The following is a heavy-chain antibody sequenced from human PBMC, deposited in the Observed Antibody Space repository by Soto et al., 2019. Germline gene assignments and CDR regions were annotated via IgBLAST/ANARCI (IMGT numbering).Heavy chain of an antibody. Sequence: PGRSLRLSCVASGFTLNNYAINCVRQAPGKGLEWVATISATGGSTYYADSVNGRFTFSSDNSHNTLYLQMHGLRVEDTALYYCAKGRLAGNFDYWGQGTQVTVSS. J-gene: IGHJ4*02. V-gene: IGHV3-23*01. CDR3: AKGRLAGNFDY. CDR1: GFTLNNYA. CDR2: ISATGGST.